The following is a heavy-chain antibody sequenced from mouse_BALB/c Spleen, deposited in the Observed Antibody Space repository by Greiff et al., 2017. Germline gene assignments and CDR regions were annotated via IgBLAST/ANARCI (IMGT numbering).Heavy chain of an antibody. CDR1: GYTFTSYW. V-gene: IGHV1-69*02. CDR2: IDPSDSYT. D-gene: IGHD2-2*01. J-gene: IGHJ2*01. Sequence: QVQLQQPGAELVKPGASVKLSCKASGYTFTSYWMHWVKQRPGQGLEWIGEIDPSDSYTNYNQKFKGKATLTVDKSSSTAYMQLSSLTSEDSAVYYCARSRGYDVPDYWGQGTTLTVSS. CDR3: ARSRGYDVPDY.